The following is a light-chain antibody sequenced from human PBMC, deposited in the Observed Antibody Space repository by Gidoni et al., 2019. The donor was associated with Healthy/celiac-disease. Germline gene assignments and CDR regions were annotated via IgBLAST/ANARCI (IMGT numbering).Light chain of an antibody. V-gene: IGKV3-15*01. CDR2: GAS. CDR1: QSVSSN. Sequence: DIVMTQSPATLAVSPGERATLSCRASQSVSSNLAWYQQKPGQAPRLLIYGASTRATGIPARFSGSGSGTEFTLTISSLQSEDLAVYYCQQYNNWPPGITFGQGTRLEIK. CDR3: QQYNNWPPGIT. J-gene: IGKJ5*01.